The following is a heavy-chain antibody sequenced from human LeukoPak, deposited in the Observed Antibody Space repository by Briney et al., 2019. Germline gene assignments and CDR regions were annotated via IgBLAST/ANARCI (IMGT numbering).Heavy chain of an antibody. CDR2: ITWCCGTT. CDR3: ARDRRDVFDY. CDR1: GCSFLDYT. V-gene: IGHV3-43*01. D-gene: IGHD5-24*01. J-gene: IGHJ4*02. Sequence: PAQSLRLSCAASGCSFLDYTKHWVRQPPRQGLELVSLITWCCGTTYYSDSVKGRFTISRDNDKNSLYPQMNSLRAEDTAVYYCARDRRDVFDYWGQGTLVTVSS.